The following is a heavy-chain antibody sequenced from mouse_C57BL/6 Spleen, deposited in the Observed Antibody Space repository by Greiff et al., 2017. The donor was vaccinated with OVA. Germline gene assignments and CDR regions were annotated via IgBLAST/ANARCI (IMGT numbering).Heavy chain of an antibody. CDR2: IDPANGNT. Sequence: EVQLQQSVAELVRPGASVKLSCTASGFNIKNTYMHWVKQRPEQGLEWIGRIDPANGNTKYASKFQGKATITADPSSNTAYLQLSSLTSEDTAIYYCATPTVVATDYFDYWGQGTTLTVSS. CDR1: GFNIKNTY. CDR3: ATPTVVATDYFDY. D-gene: IGHD1-1*01. V-gene: IGHV14-3*01. J-gene: IGHJ2*01.